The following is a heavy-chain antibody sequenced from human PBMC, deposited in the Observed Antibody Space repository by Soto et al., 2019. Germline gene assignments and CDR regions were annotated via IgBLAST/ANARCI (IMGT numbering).Heavy chain of an antibody. CDR3: AHSRCGGDCLRSYSSHYYYGMDV. J-gene: IGHJ6*02. Sequence: QITLKESGPTLVKPTQTLTLTCTFSGFSLSTGGVGVGWIRQPPGKALEWLALIYWDDDKRYSPSLKSRLTVTKDTSKNQVVLTMNNRDPVDTATYYCAHSRCGGDCLRSYSSHYYYGMDVWGQGTTVTVSS. CDR1: GFSLSTGGVG. CDR2: IYWDDDK. V-gene: IGHV2-5*02. D-gene: IGHD2-21*02.